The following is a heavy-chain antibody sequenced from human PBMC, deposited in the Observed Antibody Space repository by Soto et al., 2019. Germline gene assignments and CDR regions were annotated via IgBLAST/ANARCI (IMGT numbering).Heavy chain of an antibody. CDR1: GFTFNIYA. J-gene: IGHJ1*01. CDR2: ISGNGDTT. V-gene: IGHV3-23*01. Sequence: EVQLLESGGVLVQPGGSLRLSCAASGFTFNIYAMNWVLQPPGQWLAWVSSISGNGDTTYYADSVKGQFTISRDNSKSTLYLEMHSLRADDTAVYYCAKGTYDYGDYSAERLEPKHWGHGTLVTVSS. D-gene: IGHD4-17*01. CDR3: AKGTYDYGDYSAERLEPKH.